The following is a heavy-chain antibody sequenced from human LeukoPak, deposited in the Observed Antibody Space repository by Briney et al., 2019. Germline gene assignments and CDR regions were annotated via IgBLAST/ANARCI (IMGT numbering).Heavy chain of an antibody. CDR1: GFTFSSYG. J-gene: IGHJ4*02. CDR3: SRDCYDTNGYSLEIS. CDR2: IWYDGSKK. Sequence: PGGSLRLSCAASGFTFSSYGMHWVRQAPGKGLEWVALIWYDGSKKFYADSVKGRFTISRDNSKNTLSLQMNSLRAEDTAVYYCSRDCYDTNGYSLEISWGQGTLVTVSS. D-gene: IGHD3-22*01. V-gene: IGHV3-33*01.